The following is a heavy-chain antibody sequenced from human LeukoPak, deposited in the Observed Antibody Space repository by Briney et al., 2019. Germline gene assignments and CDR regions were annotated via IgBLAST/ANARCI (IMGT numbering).Heavy chain of an antibody. D-gene: IGHD3-10*01. CDR2: ISGSGGST. Sequence: GGSLRLSCAASGFTFSSYAMSWVRQAPGKGLEWVSVISGSGGSTYYADSVKGRFTISRDNSKNTLYLQMNSLRAEDTAVYSCAKNGEVLSWFDPWGQGTLVTVSS. V-gene: IGHV3-23*01. CDR1: GFTFSSYA. J-gene: IGHJ5*02. CDR3: AKNGEVLSWFDP.